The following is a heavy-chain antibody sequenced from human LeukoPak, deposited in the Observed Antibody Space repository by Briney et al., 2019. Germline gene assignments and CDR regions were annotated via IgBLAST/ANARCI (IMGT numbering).Heavy chain of an antibody. CDR2: ISYSGST. D-gene: IGHD3-16*02. V-gene: IGHV4-59*01. CDR1: GGSISSYY. J-gene: IGHJ4*02. Sequence: PSETLSLTCTVSGGSISSYYWSWIRQPPGKGLEWIGYISYSGSTNYNPSLKSRVTISVDTSKNQFSLKLSSVTAADTAVYYCAKYVWGSYPTFEDYWGQGTLVPVSS. CDR3: AKYVWGSYPTFEDY.